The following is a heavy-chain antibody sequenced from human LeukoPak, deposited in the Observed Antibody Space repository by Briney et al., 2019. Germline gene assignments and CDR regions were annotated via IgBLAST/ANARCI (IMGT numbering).Heavy chain of an antibody. D-gene: IGHD3-10*01. CDR2: IYNDGNKS. Sequence: GGSLRLSCAASGFTFSNYGMHWVRQAPGKGLEWVALIYNDGNKSSYSDPVQDRLTISRDNSKNTLYLQMNSLRAEDTAVYFLPKSAQLDYGSGSYHYRYYDYFMDVWGKGTTVIVAS. CDR3: PKSAQLDYGSGSYHYRYYDYFMDV. V-gene: IGHV3-33*03. CDR1: GFTFSNYG. J-gene: IGHJ6*03.